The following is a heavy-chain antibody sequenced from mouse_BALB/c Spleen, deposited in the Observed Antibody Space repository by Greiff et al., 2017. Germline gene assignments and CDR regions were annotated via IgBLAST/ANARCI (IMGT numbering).Heavy chain of an antibody. CDR2: ISSGGST. D-gene: IGHD2-4*01. V-gene: IGHV5-6-5*01. Sequence: EVQLVESGGGLVKPGGSLKLSCAASGFTFSSYAMSWVRQTPEKRLEWVASISSGGSTYYPDSVKGRFTISRDNARNILYLQMSSLRSEDTAMYYCARGRDYDYDGWYFDVWGAGTTVTVSS. CDR1: GFTFSSYA. J-gene: IGHJ1*01. CDR3: ARGRDYDYDGWYFDV.